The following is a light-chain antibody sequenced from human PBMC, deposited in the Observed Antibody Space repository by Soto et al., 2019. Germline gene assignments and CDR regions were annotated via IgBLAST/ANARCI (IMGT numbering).Light chain of an antibody. CDR3: QSYDSSLSVV. CDR2: NNI. J-gene: IGLJ2*01. CDR1: GSTIGAGYD. Sequence: QLVLTQPPSVSGAPGQRVTISCTGSGSTIGAGYDVHWYQQLPGTAPKLLIYNNINRPSGVPDRFSGSKSGTSASLAISGLQAEDEADYYCQSYDSSLSVVFGGGTKVTVL. V-gene: IGLV1-40*01.